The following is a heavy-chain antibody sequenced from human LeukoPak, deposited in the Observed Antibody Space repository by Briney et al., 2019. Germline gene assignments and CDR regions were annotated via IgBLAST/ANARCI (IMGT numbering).Heavy chain of an antibody. CDR2: IIPIFGTP. D-gene: IGHD3-10*01. J-gene: IGHJ6*02. CDR3: ARGSGTITMVRGVFYGMDV. V-gene: IGHV1-69*13. Sequence: EASVKVSCKASGYTFTSYGISWVRQAPGQGLEWMGGIIPIFGTPNYAQKFQGRVTITADESTSTAYMELSSLRSEDTAVYYCARGSGTITMVRGVFYGMDVWGQGTTVTVSS. CDR1: GYTFTSYG.